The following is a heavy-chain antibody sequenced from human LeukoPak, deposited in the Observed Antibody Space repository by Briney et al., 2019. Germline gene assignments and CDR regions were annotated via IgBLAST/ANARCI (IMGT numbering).Heavy chain of an antibody. CDR2: IYSSGST. CDR3: AKSKESYYYGMDV. Sequence: SETLSLTCTVSGGSISSFYWSWIRQPPGKGMEWIGYIYSSGSTNYSPSLKSRVTISVDTSKNQFSLKLSSVTAADTAVYYCAKSKESYYYGMDVWGQGTTVTVSS. CDR1: GGSISSFY. V-gene: IGHV4-59*01. J-gene: IGHJ6*02.